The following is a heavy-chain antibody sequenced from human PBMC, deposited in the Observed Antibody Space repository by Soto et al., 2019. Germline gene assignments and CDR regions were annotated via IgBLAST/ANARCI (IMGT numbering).Heavy chain of an antibody. CDR1: GGSFSGYY. V-gene: IGHV4-34*01. Sequence: QVQLQQWGAGLLKPSETLSLTCAVYGGSFSGYYWSWIRQPPGRGLEWIGEINHRGSTKYNPSLKSRVTISVDTSKNQFSLKLSSVTAADTAVYYCARVGDGSSSPSDYWGQGTLVTVSS. D-gene: IGHD6-13*01. J-gene: IGHJ4*02. CDR2: INHRGST. CDR3: ARVGDGSSSPSDY.